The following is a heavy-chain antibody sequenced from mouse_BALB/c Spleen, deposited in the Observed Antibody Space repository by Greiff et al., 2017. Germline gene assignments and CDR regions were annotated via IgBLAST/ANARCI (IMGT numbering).Heavy chain of an antibody. V-gene: IGHV3-2*02. CDR1: GYSITSDYA. CDR2: ISYSGST. CDR3: ALHYYGYDWYFDV. D-gene: IGHD1-2*01. Sequence: EVQLQESGPGLVKPSQPLSLTCTVTGYSITSDYAWNWIRQFPGNKLEWMGYISYSGSTSYNPSLKSRISITRDTSKNQFFLQLNSVTTEDTATYYCALHYYGYDWYFDVWGAGTTVTVSS. J-gene: IGHJ1*01.